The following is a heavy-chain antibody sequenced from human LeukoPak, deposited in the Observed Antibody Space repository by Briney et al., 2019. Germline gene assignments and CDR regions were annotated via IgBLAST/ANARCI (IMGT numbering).Heavy chain of an antibody. J-gene: IGHJ4*02. D-gene: IGHD3-22*01. CDR1: GGSISSSSYY. CDR3: AKEGRLTVAAVVVENYFDF. Sequence: PSETLSLTCTVSGGSISSSSYYWGWIRQPPGKGLEWVSGISGSGGHTYYTDSVKGRFTISRDNSKTTVSLQMNSLTTDDTAVYYCAKEGRLTVAAVVVENYFDFWGQGTPVIVSA. V-gene: IGHV3-23*01. CDR2: ISGSGGHT.